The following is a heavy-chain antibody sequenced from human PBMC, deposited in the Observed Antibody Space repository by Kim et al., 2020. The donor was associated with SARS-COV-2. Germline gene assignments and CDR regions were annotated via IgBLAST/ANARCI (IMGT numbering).Heavy chain of an antibody. CDR2: IYYSGST. V-gene: IGHV4-59*08. CDR3: ARRSWNNSNYYYYGMDV. Sequence: SETLSLTCTVSGGSISSYYWSWIRQPPGKGLEWIGYIYYSGSTNYNPSLKSRVTISVDTSKNQFSLKLSSVTAADTAVYYCARRSWNNSNYYYYGMDVWGQGTTVTVSS. J-gene: IGHJ6*02. D-gene: IGHD1-1*01. CDR1: GGSISSYY.